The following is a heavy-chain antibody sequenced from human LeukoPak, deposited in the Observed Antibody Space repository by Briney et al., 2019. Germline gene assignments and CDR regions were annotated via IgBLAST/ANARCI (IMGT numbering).Heavy chain of an antibody. J-gene: IGHJ4*02. CDR3: ARRVAVAGLVDY. Sequence: NPSETLSLTCAVYGGSFSGYYWSWIRQPPGKGLEWIGEINHSGSTNYNPSLKSRVTISVDTSKNQFSLKLSSVTTADTAVYYCARRVAVAGLVDYWGQGTLVTVSS. D-gene: IGHD6-19*01. CDR2: INHSGST. CDR1: GGSFSGYY. V-gene: IGHV4-34*01.